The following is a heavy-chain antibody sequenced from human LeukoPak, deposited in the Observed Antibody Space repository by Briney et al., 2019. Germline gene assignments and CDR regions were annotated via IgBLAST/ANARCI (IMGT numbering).Heavy chain of an antibody. CDR1: GFTFSSYG. V-gene: IGHV3-33*01. J-gene: IGHJ4*02. Sequence: GRSLRLSCAASGFTFSSYGMHWVRQAPGKGLEWVAVIWYDGSNKYYADSVKGRFTISRDNSKNTLYLQMNSLRAEDTAVYYCGSASQGGTIGYFDYWGQGTLVTVSS. D-gene: IGHD1-26*01. CDR3: GSASQGGTIGYFDY. CDR2: IWYDGSNK.